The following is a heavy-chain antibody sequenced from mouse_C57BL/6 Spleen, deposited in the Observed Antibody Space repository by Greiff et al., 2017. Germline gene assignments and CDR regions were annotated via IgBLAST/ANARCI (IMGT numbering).Heavy chain of an antibody. D-gene: IGHD2-1*01. V-gene: IGHV5-17*01. Sequence: DVHLVESGGGLVKPGGSLKLSCAASGFTFSDYGMHWVRQAPEKGLEWVAYISSGSSNIYYADTVKGRFTISRDNATNTLFLQMTSLRSEDTAMYYCARADGNYVYAMDYWGQGTSVTVSS. CDR3: ARADGNYVYAMDY. CDR2: ISSGSSNI. CDR1: GFTFSDYG. J-gene: IGHJ4*01.